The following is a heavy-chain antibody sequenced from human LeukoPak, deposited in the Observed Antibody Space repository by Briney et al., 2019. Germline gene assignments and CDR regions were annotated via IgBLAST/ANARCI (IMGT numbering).Heavy chain of an antibody. CDR1: GSMYNYY. V-gene: IGHV4-59*08. D-gene: IGHD1-26*01. Sequence: PSETLSLTCTVSGSMYNYYWSWIRQPPGKGLEWIGYTHYSGSTNYNPSLKSRVTMSLDTSNNQVSLKLNSVTAADTAVYYCARHISSGGTYAHFDYWGQGTLVTVSS. CDR3: ARHISSGGTYAHFDY. J-gene: IGHJ4*02. CDR2: THYSGST.